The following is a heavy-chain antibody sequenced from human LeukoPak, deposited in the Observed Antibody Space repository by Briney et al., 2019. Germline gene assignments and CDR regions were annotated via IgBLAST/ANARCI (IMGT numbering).Heavy chain of an antibody. CDR1: GGSISRSSYY. CDR2: LYNTETT. D-gene: IGHD1-14*01. V-gene: IGHV4-39*01. J-gene: IGHJ4*02. CDR3: ARHPTLTSGGNFDY. Sequence: SETPSLTCSVSGGSISRSSYYRGWIRQPPGKGLEWIRSLYNTETTYYNPSLRSRVTISVDTSKNQLSLKLSSVTAADTAVYYCARHPTLTSGGNFDYWGQGTLVTVSS.